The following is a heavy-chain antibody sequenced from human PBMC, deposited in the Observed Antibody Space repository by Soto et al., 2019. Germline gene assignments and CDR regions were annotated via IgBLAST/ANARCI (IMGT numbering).Heavy chain of an antibody. Sequence: ASVKVSCKASGYTFTSYAMHWVRQAPGQRLEWMGWINAGNGNTKYSQKFQGRVTITRDTSASTAYMELSSLRSEDTAFFYCARNEGGSGWSTPYFDYWGQGTLVTVSS. D-gene: IGHD6-19*01. CDR2: INAGNGNT. CDR1: GYTFTSYA. CDR3: ARNEGGSGWSTPYFDY. J-gene: IGHJ4*02. V-gene: IGHV1-3*01.